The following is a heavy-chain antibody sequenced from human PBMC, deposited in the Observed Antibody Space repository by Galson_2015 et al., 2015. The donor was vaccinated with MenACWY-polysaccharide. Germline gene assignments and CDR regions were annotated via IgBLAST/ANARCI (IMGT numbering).Heavy chain of an antibody. Sequence: SLRLSCAASGFTFSSYRMNWFRQAPGKGLEWVSSISISSSYMYYADSVKGRFTISRDNAKNSLYLQMNSLRAEDTAVYYCARDGNYYDSSGSVYYYYGMDVWGQGTTGTVSS. CDR3: ARDGNYYDSSGSVYYYYGMDV. V-gene: IGHV3-21*01. J-gene: IGHJ6*02. D-gene: IGHD3-22*01. CDR1: GFTFSSYR. CDR2: ISISSSYM.